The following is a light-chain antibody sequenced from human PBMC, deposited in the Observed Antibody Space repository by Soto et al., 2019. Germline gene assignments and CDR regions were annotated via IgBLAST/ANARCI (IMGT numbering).Light chain of an antibody. CDR1: SSDGGGYNY. J-gene: IGLJ2*01. CDR3: SSYTSSSTLVV. CDR2: EVS. V-gene: IGLV2-14*01. Sequence: QSALTQPASVSGSPGQSITISCTGTSSDGGGYNYVSWYQQHPGKAPKLMIYEVSNRPSGVSNRFSGFKSGNTASLTISGLQAEDEADYYCSSYTSSSTLVVFGGGTKLTVL.